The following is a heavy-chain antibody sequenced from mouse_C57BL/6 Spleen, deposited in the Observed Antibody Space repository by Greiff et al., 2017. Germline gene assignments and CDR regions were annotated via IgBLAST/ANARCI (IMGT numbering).Heavy chain of an antibody. Sequence: DVKLQESGGGLVKPGGSLKLSCAASGFTFSDYGMHWVRQAPEKGLEWVAYISRGSSTIYYADTVKGRFTISRDNAKNTLCLQMTSLRSEDTAMYYCARPGVTTYYAMDYWGQGTSVTVSS. CDR1: GFTFSDYG. J-gene: IGHJ4*01. CDR3: ARPGVTTYYAMDY. CDR2: ISRGSSTI. V-gene: IGHV5-17*01. D-gene: IGHD2-12*01.